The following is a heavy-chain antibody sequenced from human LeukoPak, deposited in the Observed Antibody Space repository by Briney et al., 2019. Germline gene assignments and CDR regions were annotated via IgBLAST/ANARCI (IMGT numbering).Heavy chain of an antibody. J-gene: IGHJ4*02. CDR3: ASSGTMTSRLYDY. CDR2: INHSGST. V-gene: IGHV4-34*01. Sequence: SETLSLTCAVYGGSFSGYYWSWIRQPPGKGLEWIGEINHSGSTNYNPSLKSRVTISVDTSKNQFSLKLSSVTAADTAVYYCASSGTMTSRLYDYWGQGTLATVSS. CDR1: GGSFSGYY. D-gene: IGHD1/OR15-1a*01.